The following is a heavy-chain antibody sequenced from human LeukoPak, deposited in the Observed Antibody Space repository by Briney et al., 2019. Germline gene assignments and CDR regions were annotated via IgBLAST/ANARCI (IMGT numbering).Heavy chain of an antibody. CDR2: ISSSSSTI. CDR3: ARGLAAAGNYYGMDV. Sequence: PGGSLRLSCAASGFTFSSYSMNWVRQAPGKGLEWVSYISSSSSTIYYADSVKGRFTISRDNAKNSLYLQVNSLRAEDTAVYYCARGLAAAGNYYGMDVWGQGTTVTVSS. J-gene: IGHJ6*02. D-gene: IGHD6-13*01. V-gene: IGHV3-48*01. CDR1: GFTFSSYS.